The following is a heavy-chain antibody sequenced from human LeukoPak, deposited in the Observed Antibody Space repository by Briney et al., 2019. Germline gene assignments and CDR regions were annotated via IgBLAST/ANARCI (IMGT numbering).Heavy chain of an antibody. CDR3: ARDNDQLGLDPFDY. V-gene: IGHV4-39*07. CDR1: GGSISSSSYY. CDR2: IYYSGTT. D-gene: IGHD1-1*01. J-gene: IGHJ4*02. Sequence: PSETLSLTCTVSGGSISSSSYYWGWIRQPPGKGLEWIGSIYYSGTTYYNPSLKSRVTISIDTSKNQFSLKLSSVTAVDTAMYYCARDNDQLGLDPFDYWGQGTLVTVSS.